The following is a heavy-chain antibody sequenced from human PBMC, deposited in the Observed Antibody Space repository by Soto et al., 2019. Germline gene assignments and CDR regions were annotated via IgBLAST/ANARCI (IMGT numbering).Heavy chain of an antibody. CDR2: IYPGDSDT. CDR3: ASRTKPYYYYGMDV. Sequence: GESMKISCKGAGDSCTSYWSGWVRQMTGKGLEWMGIIYPGDSDTRYSPSFQGQVTISADKSISTAYLQWSSLKASDTAMYYCASRTKPYYYYGMDVWGQGTTVTVSS. V-gene: IGHV5-51*01. J-gene: IGHJ6*02. CDR1: GDSCTSYW. D-gene: IGHD2-8*01.